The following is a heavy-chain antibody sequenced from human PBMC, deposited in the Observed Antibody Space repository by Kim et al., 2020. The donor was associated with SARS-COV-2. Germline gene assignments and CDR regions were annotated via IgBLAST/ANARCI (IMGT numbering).Heavy chain of an antibody. CDR1: GFTFSSYD. V-gene: IGHV3-13*01. CDR3: ARALRSPKYYYYGMDV. CDR2: IGTAGDT. D-gene: IGHD5-12*01. J-gene: IGHJ6*02. Sequence: GGSLRLSCAASGFTFSSYDMHWVRQATGKGLEWVSAIGTAGDTYYPGSVKGRFTISRENAKNSLYLQMNSLRAGDTAVYYCARALRSPKYYYYGMDVWGQGTTVTVSS.